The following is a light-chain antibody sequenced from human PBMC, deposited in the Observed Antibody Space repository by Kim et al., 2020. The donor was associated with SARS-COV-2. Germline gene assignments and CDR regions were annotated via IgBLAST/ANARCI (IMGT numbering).Light chain of an antibody. J-gene: IGKJ1*01. CDR1: QSVSGNY. Sequence: EIVLTQSPGTLSLSPGERATLSCRPSQSVSGNYLAWYQQKPGQAPRLLIYGASSRATGIPDRFSGSGSGADFTLTISRLEPEDFAVYYCQQYGTSPRTFGQGTKVDIK. CDR2: GAS. V-gene: IGKV3-20*01. CDR3: QQYGTSPRT.